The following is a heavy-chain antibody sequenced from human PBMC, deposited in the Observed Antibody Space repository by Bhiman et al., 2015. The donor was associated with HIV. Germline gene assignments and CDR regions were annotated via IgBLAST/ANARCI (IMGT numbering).Heavy chain of an antibody. CDR1: GFAFSNYA. CDR3: AREFTGYSSSNFDY. V-gene: IGHV3-30-3*01. D-gene: IGHD6-13*01. CDR2: ISFDGSNK. Sequence: QVQLVESGGGVVQPGRSLRLSCAASGFAFSNYAIHWVRQAPGKGLEWVAVISFDGSNKYYADSVRGRFTISRDNSKNTLYLQMNSLRAEDTAVYYCAREFTGYSSSNFDYWGQGTLVTVSS. J-gene: IGHJ4*02.